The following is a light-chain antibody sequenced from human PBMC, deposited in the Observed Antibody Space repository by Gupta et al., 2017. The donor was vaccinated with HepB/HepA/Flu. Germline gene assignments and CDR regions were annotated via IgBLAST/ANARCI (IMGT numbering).Light chain of an antibody. Sequence: EIVLTPSPATLSFSPGESATLSCRASQSVSSYLGWYQQKPGQAHRLIIYDASKSARGIAGRFSGSAGGKDFTPTSSGLEEEDCAVYYMQQRSNWITFGQGTRLEIK. CDR1: QSVSSY. V-gene: IGKV3-11*01. CDR2: DAS. CDR3: QQRSNWIT. J-gene: IGKJ5*01.